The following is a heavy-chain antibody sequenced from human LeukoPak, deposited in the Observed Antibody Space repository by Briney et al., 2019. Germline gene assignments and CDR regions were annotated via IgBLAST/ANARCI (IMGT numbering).Heavy chain of an antibody. Sequence: SSVKVSCKASGGTFSSYAISWVRQAPGQGLEWMGGIIPIFSTANYAQKFQGRVTITTDESTSTAYMELGSLRSEDTAVYYCARCDSSGYSPYYFDYWGQGTLVTVSS. D-gene: IGHD3-22*01. CDR2: IIPIFSTA. V-gene: IGHV1-69*05. CDR3: ARCDSSGYSPYYFDY. J-gene: IGHJ4*02. CDR1: GGTFSSYA.